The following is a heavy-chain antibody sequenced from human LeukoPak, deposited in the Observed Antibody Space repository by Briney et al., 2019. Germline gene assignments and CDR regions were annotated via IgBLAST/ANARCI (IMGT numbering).Heavy chain of an antibody. V-gene: IGHV3-23*01. CDR3: VKGRYYTSSPDAFAI. CDR2: ISDSGSIT. CDR1: GFTFDNYV. J-gene: IGHJ3*02. Sequence: PGGSLRLSCAASGFTFDNYVMTWVRQSAGKGLEWVSGISDSGSITYYADSVKGRFSLSRDNSKNTLYLQMNSLRAEDTAVYYCVKGRYYTSSPDAFAIWRQGTMVTVSS. D-gene: IGHD6-6*01.